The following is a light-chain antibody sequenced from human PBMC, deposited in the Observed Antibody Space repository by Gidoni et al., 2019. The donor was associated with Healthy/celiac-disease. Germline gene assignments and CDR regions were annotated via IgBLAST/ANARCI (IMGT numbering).Light chain of an antibody. CDR1: ALPKQY. CDR2: KDS. V-gene: IGLV3-25*03. J-gene: IGLJ1*01. CDR3: QSADSSGTPYV. Sequence: SYELTQPPSVPVSPGQTARITCSGDALPKQYAYWYQPQPGQAPGLVIYKDSERPSGIPERFSGSSSGTTVTLTISGDQAEDEADYYCQSADSSGTPYVVGTGTKVTVL.